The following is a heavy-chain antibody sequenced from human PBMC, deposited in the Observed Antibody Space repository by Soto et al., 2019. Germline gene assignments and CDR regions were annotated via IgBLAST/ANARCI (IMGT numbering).Heavy chain of an antibody. J-gene: IGHJ5*02. Sequence: QVQLVQSGAEVKKPGASVKVSCKASGYTFTDYFIHWVRQAPGQGFEWMGWINPNSRGTNYARKFQGRVTMTRDTSNSTAYMELRGLRSDDTAVYYCARVTLKAGNWFDPWGQGTLVTVSS. CDR2: INPNSRGT. CDR1: GYTFTDYF. CDR3: ARVTLKAGNWFDP. V-gene: IGHV1-2*02.